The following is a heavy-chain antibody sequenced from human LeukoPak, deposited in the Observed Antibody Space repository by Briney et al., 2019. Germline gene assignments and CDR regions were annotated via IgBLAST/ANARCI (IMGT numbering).Heavy chain of an antibody. Sequence: GESLKISCKGSGYSFTSYWIGWVRQIPGKGLEWMGIIYPGDSDTRYSPSFQGQVNISADKSISTAYLQWSSLKASDTAMYYCARHLLKDIVVVPAAIPVSFDYWGQGTLVTVSS. J-gene: IGHJ4*02. V-gene: IGHV5-51*01. CDR3: ARHLLKDIVVVPAAIPVSFDY. D-gene: IGHD2-2*02. CDR1: GYSFTSYW. CDR2: IYPGDSDT.